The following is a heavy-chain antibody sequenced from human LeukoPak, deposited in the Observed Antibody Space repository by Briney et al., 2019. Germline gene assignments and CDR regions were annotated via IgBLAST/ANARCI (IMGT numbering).Heavy chain of an antibody. Sequence: RASVKVSCKASGYTFTGYYLHWVRQAPGQGLEWMGWINPNSGSTNYAQKFQGRVIMTRDTSISTAYMELSSLRSDDTAVYYCARDPSDVPPSMGGDVFDIWGQGTMVTVSS. J-gene: IGHJ3*02. D-gene: IGHD2/OR15-2a*01. CDR3: ARDPSDVPPSMGGDVFDI. V-gene: IGHV1-2*02. CDR2: INPNSGST. CDR1: GYTFTGYY.